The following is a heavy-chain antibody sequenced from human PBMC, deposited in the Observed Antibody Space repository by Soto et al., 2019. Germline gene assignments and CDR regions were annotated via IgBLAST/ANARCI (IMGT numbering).Heavy chain of an antibody. CDR1: GYSFTSYW. V-gene: IGHV5-51*01. J-gene: IGHJ6*02. CDR2: IYPGDSDT. Sequence: PGESLKISCKGSGYSFTSYWIGWVRQMPGKGLEWIGIIYPGDSDTRYSPSFQGQVTISADKSISTAYLQWSSLKASDTAMYYCARRSSSWYGYYYYYGMDVWGQGTTVTVSS. D-gene: IGHD6-13*01. CDR3: ARRSSSWYGYYYYYGMDV.